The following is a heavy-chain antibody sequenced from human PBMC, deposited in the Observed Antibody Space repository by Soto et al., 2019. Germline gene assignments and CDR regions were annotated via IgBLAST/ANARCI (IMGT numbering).Heavy chain of an antibody. J-gene: IGHJ4*02. Sequence: QVQLEQAGAEVKKPGSSVKVPCKTSGDTFNIYAISWVRQAPGQRLEWMGGIIPVFGTPSYAQKLRDRVTITADESTSTAHMELRRLTSEDTAVYYCARGPYYDFWKGFAHFDYWGQETLVTVSS. CDR3: ARGPYYDFWKGFAHFDY. CDR2: IIPVFGTP. CDR1: GDTFNIYA. D-gene: IGHD3-3*01. V-gene: IGHV1-69*01.